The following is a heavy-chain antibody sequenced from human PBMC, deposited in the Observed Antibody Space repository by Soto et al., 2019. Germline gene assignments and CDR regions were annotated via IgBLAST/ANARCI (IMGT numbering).Heavy chain of an antibody. CDR2: ISAYNGNT. D-gene: IGHD4-17*01. CDR1: GYTFTSYG. V-gene: IGHV1-18*01. Sequence: ASVKVSCKASGYTFTSYGISWVRQAPGQGLEWMGWISAYNGNTNYAQKLQGRVTMTTDTSTSTAYMELRSLRSDDTAVYYCGRKTRYGDYVWFDPWGQGTLVTVSS. J-gene: IGHJ5*02. CDR3: GRKTRYGDYVWFDP.